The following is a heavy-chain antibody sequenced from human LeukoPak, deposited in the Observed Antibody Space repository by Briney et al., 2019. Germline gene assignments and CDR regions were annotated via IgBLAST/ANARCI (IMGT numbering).Heavy chain of an antibody. V-gene: IGHV3-49*04. CDR2: IRSKAYGGTP. D-gene: IGHD3-10*01. CDR1: GFIFVDYA. Sequence: GGSLRLSCTTSGFIFVDYALNWVRQAPGKGLEWVGFIRSKAYGGTPQYAASVKGRFTISRDDSKNTAYLQTNSLKTEDTAVYYCTYAKTGSYYMDVWGKGTTVTVSS. CDR3: TYAKTGSYYMDV. J-gene: IGHJ6*03.